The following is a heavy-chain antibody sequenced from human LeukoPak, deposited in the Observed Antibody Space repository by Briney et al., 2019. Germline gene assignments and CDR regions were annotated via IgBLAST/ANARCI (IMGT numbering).Heavy chain of an antibody. CDR1: GGSFSGYY. J-gene: IGHJ3*02. CDR3: ARYEDYGAMAFDI. Sequence: SETLSLTCAVYGGSFSGYYWSWIRQPPGKGLGWIGEINHSGSTNYYPSLKSRVTISVDTSKNQFSLKLSSVTAADTAVYYCARYEDYGAMAFDIWGQGTMVTVSS. V-gene: IGHV4-34*01. CDR2: INHSGST. D-gene: IGHD4/OR15-4a*01.